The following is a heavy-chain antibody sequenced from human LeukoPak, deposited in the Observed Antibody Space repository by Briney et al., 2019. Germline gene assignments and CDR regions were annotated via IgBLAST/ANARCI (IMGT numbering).Heavy chain of an antibody. CDR3: ARAITGTTTAWFDP. Sequence: GGSQRLSCAASGFTFSSYAMLWVRQAPGKGLEYVSAISSNGGSTYYANSVKGRFTISRDNSKNTLYLQMGSLRAEDMAVYYCARAITGTTTAWFDPWGQGTLVTVSS. CDR2: ISSNGGST. CDR1: GFTFSSYA. V-gene: IGHV3-64*01. J-gene: IGHJ5*02. D-gene: IGHD1-7*01.